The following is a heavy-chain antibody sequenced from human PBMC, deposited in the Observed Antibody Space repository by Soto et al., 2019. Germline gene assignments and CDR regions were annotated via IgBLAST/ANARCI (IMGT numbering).Heavy chain of an antibody. D-gene: IGHD5-12*01. J-gene: IGHJ4*02. CDR2: ISSRSTTI. V-gene: IGHV3-48*01. CDR3: TRDKRSGYDGNFDC. CDR1: GFTFSSYS. Sequence: EVQLVESGGGLVQPGGSLRLSCAASGFTFSSYSMNWVRQAPGRGLEWVSYISSRSTTIYYADSVKGRFTISRDNAKNSLFLQMNSLRGEDTAVYYCTRDKRSGYDGNFDCWGQGTLVTVSS.